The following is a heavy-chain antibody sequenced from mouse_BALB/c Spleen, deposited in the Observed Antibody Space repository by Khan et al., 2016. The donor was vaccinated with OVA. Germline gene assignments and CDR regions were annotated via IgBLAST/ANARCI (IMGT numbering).Heavy chain of an antibody. Sequence: QIQLVQSGPELKKPGETVKISCKASGYTFTNYGMNWVKQAPGKGLQWMGWINTYTGEPTSADDFKGRFAFSLATSASTSYLQINNLKNEDTATYCCARSNGNYWFAYWGQGTLVTVSA. J-gene: IGHJ3*01. D-gene: IGHD2-1*01. CDR2: INTYTGEP. CDR1: GYTFTNYG. CDR3: ARSNGNYWFAY. V-gene: IGHV9-3-1*01.